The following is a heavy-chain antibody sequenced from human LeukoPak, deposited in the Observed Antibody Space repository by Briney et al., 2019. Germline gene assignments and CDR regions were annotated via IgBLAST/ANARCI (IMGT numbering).Heavy chain of an antibody. CDR1: GYTFTGYY. V-gene: IGHV1-2*02. J-gene: IGHJ4*02. D-gene: IGHD2-2*01. Sequence: ASVKVSCKASGYTFTGYYMHWVRQAPGQGLEWMGWINPNSGGTNYAQKFQGRVTMTRDTSISTAYMELSRLRSDDTAVYYCAREFYPLYYSSTSCPVHFDYWGQGTLVTVSS. CDR2: INPNSGGT. CDR3: AREFYPLYYSSTSCPVHFDY.